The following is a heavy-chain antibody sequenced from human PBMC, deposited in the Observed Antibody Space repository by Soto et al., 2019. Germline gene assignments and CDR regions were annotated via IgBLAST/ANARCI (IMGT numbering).Heavy chain of an antibody. CDR1: GLSFVNYA. J-gene: IGHJ4*02. V-gene: IGHV3-23*01. CDR3: AKATTNGGWFNPFDS. Sequence: GSLRLSCAASGLSFVNYAMNWVRQAPGKGLEWVSGLSGSGTSTYYADSVKGRFTISRDNSRDTLFLQMNSLTADDTAVYYCAKATTNGGWFNPFDSWGQGALVTVSS. D-gene: IGHD6-19*01. CDR2: LSGSGTST.